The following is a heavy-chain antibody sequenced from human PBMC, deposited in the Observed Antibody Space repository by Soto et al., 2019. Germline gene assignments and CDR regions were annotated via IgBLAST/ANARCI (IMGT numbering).Heavy chain of an antibody. Sequence: GGSLRLSCAASGFTVSSTYMSWVRQAPGKGLEWVSLIYSGGGTYYADSVKGRFTISRDNSKNTLYLQMNSLRAEDTAVYSCARGYSSSWSAHDYWGRGTLVTVSS. CDR1: GFTVSSTY. V-gene: IGHV3-53*01. D-gene: IGHD6-13*01. CDR2: IYSGGGT. J-gene: IGHJ4*02. CDR3: ARGYSSSWSAHDY.